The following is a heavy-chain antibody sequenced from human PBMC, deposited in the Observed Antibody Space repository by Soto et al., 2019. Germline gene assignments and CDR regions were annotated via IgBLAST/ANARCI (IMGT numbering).Heavy chain of an antibody. V-gene: IGHV3-15*01. CDR1: RFSFTNAW. CDR3: STDIGIYGLDI. D-gene: IGHD1-26*01. Sequence: EVQLVESGGGFVQPGGSLRLSCVASRFSFTNAWMSWVRQAPGKGPEWVGRIKSKTDGGTADYAAPVKGRFTISRDDSQTTRYLHMDSLKTEHTALYHCSTDIGIYGLDIWGQGTTVTVSS. CDR2: IKSKTDGGTA. J-gene: IGHJ6*02.